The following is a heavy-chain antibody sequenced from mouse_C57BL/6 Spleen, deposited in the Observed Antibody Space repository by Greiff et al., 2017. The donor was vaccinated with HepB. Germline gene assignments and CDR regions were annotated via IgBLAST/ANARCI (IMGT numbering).Heavy chain of an antibody. J-gene: IGHJ3*01. CDR2: ISDGGSYT. CDR1: GFTFSSYA. Sequence: EVMLVESGGGLVKPGGSLKLSCAASGFTFSSYAMSWVRQTPEKRLEWVATISDGGSYTYYPDNVKGRFTISRDNAKNNLYLQMSHLKSEDTAMYYCARETPAWFAYWGQGTLVTVSA. V-gene: IGHV5-4*01. CDR3: ARETPAWFAY.